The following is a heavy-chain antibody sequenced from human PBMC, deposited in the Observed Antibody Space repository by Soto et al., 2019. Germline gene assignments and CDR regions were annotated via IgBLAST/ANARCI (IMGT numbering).Heavy chain of an antibody. Sequence: ASVKVSCKASGGTFSSYAISWVRQAPGQGLEWMGGIIPIFGTANYAQKFQGRVTITADESTSTAYMELSSLRSEDTAVYYCARADIVVVPAANFYYYYGMDVWGQGTTVT. J-gene: IGHJ6*02. V-gene: IGHV1-69*13. CDR2: IIPIFGTA. D-gene: IGHD2-2*01. CDR3: ARADIVVVPAANFYYYYGMDV. CDR1: GGTFSSYA.